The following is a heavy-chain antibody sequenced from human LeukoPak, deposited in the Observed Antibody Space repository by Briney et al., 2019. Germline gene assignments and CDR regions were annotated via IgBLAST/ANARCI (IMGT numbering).Heavy chain of an antibody. D-gene: IGHD3-22*01. V-gene: IGHV4-39*01. CDR2: ISYSGST. J-gene: IGHJ4*02. CDR3: ARSVDSLLNFDY. CDR1: GGSISSSNYY. Sequence: SETLSLTCTVSGGSISSSNYYWGWIRQPPGKGLEWIGSISYSGSTYYNPSLKSRVTISVDTSKNQFSLKLSSVTAADTAVYYCARSVDSLLNFDYWGQGTLVTVSS.